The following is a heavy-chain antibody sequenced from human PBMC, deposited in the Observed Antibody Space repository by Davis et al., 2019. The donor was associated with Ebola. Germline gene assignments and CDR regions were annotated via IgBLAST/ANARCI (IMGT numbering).Heavy chain of an antibody. J-gene: IGHJ6*04. CDR2: IYNSVNT. CDR1: GGSVSSDSHF. D-gene: IGHD6-19*01. Sequence: MPSETLSLTCTVSGGSVSSDSHFWIWMRQLPGKTLEWIGYIYNSVNTNYNPSLKSRVTISVDTSKNQFSLKLSSVTAADTAVYYCARLLIDSSGWYFYGMDVWGKGTTVTVSS. CDR3: ARLLIDSSGWYFYGMDV. V-gene: IGHV4-61*01.